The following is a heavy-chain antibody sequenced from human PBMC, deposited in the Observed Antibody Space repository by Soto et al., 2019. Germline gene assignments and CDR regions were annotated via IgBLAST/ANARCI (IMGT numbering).Heavy chain of an antibody. J-gene: IGHJ4*02. V-gene: IGHV3-74*01. Sequence: VQLAESGGGLVQPGGSLRLSCTASEFTFSAHWMHWVRQAPGKGLVWVSRLNEDGSLTDHAESLKGRFAISRDNAKNILFLQMTSLRVDDTAIYFCARGARDWSGIDYWGQGILVTVSS. CDR2: LNEDGSLT. CDR1: EFTFSAHW. D-gene: IGHD2-21*02. CDR3: ARGARDWSGIDY.